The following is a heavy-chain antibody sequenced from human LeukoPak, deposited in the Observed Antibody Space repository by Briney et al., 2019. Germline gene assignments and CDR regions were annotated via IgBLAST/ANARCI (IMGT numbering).Heavy chain of an antibody. CDR3: ARSGPSNDLENWNYVGYYYYMDV. J-gene: IGHJ6*03. D-gene: IGHD1-7*01. CDR2: IYPGDSVN. V-gene: IGHV5-51*01. CDR1: GYSFASFW. Sequence: GESLKTSFKGSGYSFASFWIGWVRRMPGKGLGWLGIIYPGDSVNRYSPSFQGQVTISADKSISTAYLQWSSLKASDTAMYYCARSGPSNDLENWNYVGYYYYMDVWGKGTTVTVSS.